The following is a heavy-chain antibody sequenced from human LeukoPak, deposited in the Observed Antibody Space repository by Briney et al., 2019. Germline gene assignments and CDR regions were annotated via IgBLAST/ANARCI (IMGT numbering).Heavy chain of an antibody. CDR3: ARVGGDYGDYGMDV. V-gene: IGHV3-13*01. Sequence: GGSLRLSCAASGFTFSSYDMHWVRQATGKGLERVSATGTAGDTYYPGSVKGRFTISRENAKNSLYLQMNSLRAGDTAVYYCARVGGDYGDYGMDVWGQGTTVTVSS. CDR1: GFTFSSYD. CDR2: TGTAGDT. J-gene: IGHJ6*02. D-gene: IGHD4-17*01.